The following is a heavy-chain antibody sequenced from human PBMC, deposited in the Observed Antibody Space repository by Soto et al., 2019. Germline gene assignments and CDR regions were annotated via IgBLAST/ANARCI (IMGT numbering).Heavy chain of an antibody. D-gene: IGHD3-22*01. CDR3: ARETYYYDSSTSAFDI. V-gene: IGHV4-61*08. CDR1: GGAISSGDYY. CDR2: IYYSGST. Sequence: PSETLSLTCSVSGGAISSGDYYWSWFRHPPGMGLELIVYIYYSGSTNYTPALKSRVTISVDSSKIQFSLKRSSVTVADTAVYYCARETYYYDSSTSAFDIWGQVTMVTVSS. J-gene: IGHJ3*02.